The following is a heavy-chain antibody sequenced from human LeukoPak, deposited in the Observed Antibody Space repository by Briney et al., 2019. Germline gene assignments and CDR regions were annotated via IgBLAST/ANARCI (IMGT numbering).Heavy chain of an antibody. J-gene: IGHJ5*02. D-gene: IGHD3-9*01. CDR2: IKQDGSEK. CDR3: ARENYDILTGSNWFDP. Sequence: SGGSLRLSCAASGFTFSSYWMSWVRQAPGKGLEWVANIKQDGSEKYYVDSVKGRFTMSRDNAKNSLYLQMNSLRAEDTAVYYCARENYDILTGSNWFDPWGQGTLVTVSS. V-gene: IGHV3-7*03. CDR1: GFTFSSYW.